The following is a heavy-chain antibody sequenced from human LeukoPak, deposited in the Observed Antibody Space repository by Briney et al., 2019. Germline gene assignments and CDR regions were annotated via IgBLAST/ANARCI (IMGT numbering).Heavy chain of an antibody. J-gene: IGHJ4*02. V-gene: IGHV3-48*04. D-gene: IGHD6-13*01. Sequence: GGSLRLSCAASGFTFSSYSMNWVRQAPGKGLEWVSYISSSSSTIYYADSVKGRFTISRDNAKNSLYLQMNSLRAEDTAVYYCARPLTKQQLAFDYWGQGTLVTVSS. CDR2: ISSSSSTI. CDR1: GFTFSSYS. CDR3: ARPLTKQQLAFDY.